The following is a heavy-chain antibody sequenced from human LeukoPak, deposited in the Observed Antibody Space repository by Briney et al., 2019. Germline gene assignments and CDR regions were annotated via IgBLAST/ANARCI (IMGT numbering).Heavy chain of an antibody. CDR2: IYHSGST. D-gene: IGHD3-10*01. CDR3: ARQERGLWFGELLHLDY. V-gene: IGHV4-4*02. Sequence: PSETLSLTCAVSGGSISSSNWWSWVRQPPGKGLEWIGQIYHSGSTNYNPSLKSRVTISVDKSKNQFSLKLSSVTAADTAVYYCARQERGLWFGELLHLDYWGQGTLVTVSS. CDR1: GGSISSSNW. J-gene: IGHJ4*02.